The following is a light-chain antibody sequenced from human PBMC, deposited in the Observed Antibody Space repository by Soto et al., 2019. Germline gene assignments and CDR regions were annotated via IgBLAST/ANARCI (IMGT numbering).Light chain of an antibody. CDR2: GAS. CDR1: QSVGGD. V-gene: IGKV3D-15*01. Sequence: EIVMTQSPATLSVSPGERATLSCRASQSVGGDLAWYQQKPGQAPRLLIYGASTRATGIPARFSGGGSGTEFTLTISSLQSEDFAVYYCQQYNKWPPLTFGGGTKVDIK. CDR3: QQYNKWPPLT. J-gene: IGKJ4*01.